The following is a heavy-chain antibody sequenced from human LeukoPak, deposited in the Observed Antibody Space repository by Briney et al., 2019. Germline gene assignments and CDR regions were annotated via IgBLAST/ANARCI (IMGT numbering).Heavy chain of an antibody. D-gene: IGHD2-2*01. V-gene: IGHV1-18*01. CDR1: GYTFTSYG. CDR2: ISAYNGNT. CDR3: ARGDIVVVPPAANWFDP. J-gene: IGHJ5*02. Sequence: GASVKVSCKASGYTFTSYGISWVRQAPGQGLEWMGWISAYNGNTNYAQKLQGRVTMTTDTSTSTAYMELRSLRSDDTAVYYCARGDIVVVPPAANWFDPWGQGTLVTVSS.